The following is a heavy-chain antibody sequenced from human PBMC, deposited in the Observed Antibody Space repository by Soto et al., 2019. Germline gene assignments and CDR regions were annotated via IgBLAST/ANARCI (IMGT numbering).Heavy chain of an antibody. Sequence: QLQLQESGAGLVKPSQTLSLTCAVSGGSISSGGYSWTWIRQPPGKGLEWIGYIYHSGNTYYNPSVESRVTMTGDRSKNQCTLDLSSVTAADTAVYYCASNVAAGDALDVGGKGTMVTVSS. CDR3: ASNVAAGDALDV. J-gene: IGHJ3*01. CDR2: IYHSGNT. CDR1: GGSISSGGYS. V-gene: IGHV4-30-2*01. D-gene: IGHD6-19*01.